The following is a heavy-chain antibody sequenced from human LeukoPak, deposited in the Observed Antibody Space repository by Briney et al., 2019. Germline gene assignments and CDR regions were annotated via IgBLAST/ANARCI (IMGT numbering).Heavy chain of an antibody. V-gene: IGHV3-66*01. D-gene: IGHD5-18*01. CDR2: IYIGGTT. Sequence: GGSLRLSCAASGFTVISNYMSWVRQAPGKWLEWVSIIYIGGTTDYADSVKGRFTISRDHSKNTVYLQMNTLRAEDTAVYYCARAQSRRIYAAMVQYSDYWGQGTLVTVSS. J-gene: IGHJ4*02. CDR3: ARAQSRRIYAAMVQYSDY. CDR1: GFTVISNY.